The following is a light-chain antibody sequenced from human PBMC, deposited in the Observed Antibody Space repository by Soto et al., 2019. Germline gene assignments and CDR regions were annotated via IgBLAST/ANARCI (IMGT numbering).Light chain of an antibody. V-gene: IGLV1-40*01. J-gene: IGLJ3*02. Sequence: QAVVTQPPSVSGAPGQRVTISCTGNNSNLGAGYDVHWYQQLPGAAPKLVIFGNRNRPSGVPERFSGSKSGTSASLAITGLQTEDEADYYCQAYDYSLTAFVFGGGTKLTVL. CDR1: NSNLGAGYD. CDR3: QAYDYSLTAFV. CDR2: GNR.